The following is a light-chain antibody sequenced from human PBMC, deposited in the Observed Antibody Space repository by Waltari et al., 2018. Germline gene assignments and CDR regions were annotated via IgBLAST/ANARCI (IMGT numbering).Light chain of an antibody. V-gene: IGLV2-14*03. CDR3: SSYTSDYTLI. J-gene: IGLJ2*01. CDR2: DVS. CDR1: SSDIGGYDY. Sequence: QSALTQPASVTGSPGQSITISCTGTSSDIGGYDYVSWYQQYPGTAPKLIISDVSDRPSGVSYRVSGSKSGSTASLTISGLQPEDEADYYCSSYTSDYTLIYGGGTRLTVL.